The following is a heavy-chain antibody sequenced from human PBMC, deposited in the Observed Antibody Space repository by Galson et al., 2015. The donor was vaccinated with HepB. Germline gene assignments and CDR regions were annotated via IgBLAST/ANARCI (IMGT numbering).Heavy chain of an antibody. CDR1: GFTFSSYG. D-gene: IGHD3-22*01. V-gene: IGHV3-23*01. CDR3: AKDCITTCRFDY. CDR2: ISTDGGGA. J-gene: IGHJ4*02. Sequence: SLRLSCAASGFTFSSYGMHWVRQAPGKGLEWVSIISTDGGGADYADSVKGRFIISRDNSKNMLYLQMNSLRVEDTALYYCAKDCITTCRFDYWGQGTLVTVSS.